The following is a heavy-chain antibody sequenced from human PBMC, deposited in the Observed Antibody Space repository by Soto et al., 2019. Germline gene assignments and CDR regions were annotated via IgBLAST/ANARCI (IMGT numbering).Heavy chain of an antibody. CDR3: ARDWEAYSTGWFDP. CDR2: IWYDGSNK. V-gene: IGHV3-33*01. J-gene: IGHJ5*02. Sequence: PGGSLRLSCAASGFTFSSYGMHWVRQAPGKGLEWVAVIWYDGSNKYYADSVKGRFTISRDNSKNTLYLQMNSLRAEDTAVYYCARDWEAYSTGWFDPWGQGTLVTVSS. D-gene: IGHD4-4*01. CDR1: GFTFSSYG.